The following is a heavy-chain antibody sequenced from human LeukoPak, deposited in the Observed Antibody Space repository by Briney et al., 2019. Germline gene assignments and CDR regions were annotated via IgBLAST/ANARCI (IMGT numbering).Heavy chain of an antibody. CDR1: GGSISSSSYY. D-gene: IGHD6-13*01. Sequence: SETLSLTCTVSGGSISSSSYYWGWIRQPPGKGLEWIGSIYYSGSTYYNPSLKSRVTISVDTSKNQFSLKLSSVTAADTAVYYCARDVLGSSSWYGGDYFDYWGQGTLVTVSS. CDR3: ARDVLGSSSWYGGDYFDY. CDR2: IYYSGST. J-gene: IGHJ4*02. V-gene: IGHV4-39*07.